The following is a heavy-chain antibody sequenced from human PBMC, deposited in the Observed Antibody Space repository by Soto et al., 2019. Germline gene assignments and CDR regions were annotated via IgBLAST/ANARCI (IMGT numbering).Heavy chain of an antibody. CDR3: ASPIAAAGYFGY. CDR2: IYYSGST. J-gene: IGHJ4*02. Sequence: SETLSLTCTVSGGSVSIGSYYWSCIRQPPGKGLEWIGYIYYSGSTNYNPSLKSRVTISVDTSKNQFSLKLSSVTAADTAVYYCASPIAAAGYFGYWGQGTLVTVSS. D-gene: IGHD6-13*01. V-gene: IGHV4-61*01. CDR1: GGSVSIGSYY.